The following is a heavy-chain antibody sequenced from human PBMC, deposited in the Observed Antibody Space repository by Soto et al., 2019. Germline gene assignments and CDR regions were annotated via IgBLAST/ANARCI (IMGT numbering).Heavy chain of an antibody. CDR1: GGSISSRDSY. Sequence: KTSETLSLTCTVSGGSISSRDSYWGWIRQPPGKGLEWIGSFHYGGSTYYNPSLKSRVTISVDTSKNQLSLRVTSVTAADTAVYYCARGFGRSHFDYWGQGTLVTVSS. V-gene: IGHV4-39*01. CDR2: FHYGGST. CDR3: ARGFGRSHFDY. D-gene: IGHD3-16*01. J-gene: IGHJ4*02.